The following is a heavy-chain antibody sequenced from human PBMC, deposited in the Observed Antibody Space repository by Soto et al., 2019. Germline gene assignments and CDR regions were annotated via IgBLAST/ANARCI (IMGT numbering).Heavy chain of an antibody. CDR1: GGSFSGYY. V-gene: IGHV4-34*01. CDR3: ARGGTIFGVVTNNYYYYYGMDV. Sequence: ASETLSLTCAVYGGSFSGYYWSWIRQPPGKGLEWIGEINHSGSTNYNPSLKSRVTISVDTSKSQFSLKLSSVTAADTAVYYCARGGTIFGVVTNNYYYYYGMDVWGQGTTVTVSS. D-gene: IGHD3-3*01. J-gene: IGHJ6*02. CDR2: INHSGST.